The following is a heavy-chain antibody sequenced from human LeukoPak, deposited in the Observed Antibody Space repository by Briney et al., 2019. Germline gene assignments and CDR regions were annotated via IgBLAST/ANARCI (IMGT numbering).Heavy chain of an antibody. D-gene: IGHD3-10*01. CDR2: IYSGGST. CDR1: GFTVSSNY. V-gene: IGHV3-53*01. Sequence: GGSLRLSCAASGFTVSSNYMSWVRQAPGKGLEWVSVIYSGGSTYYADSVKGRFTISRGNSKNTLYLQMNSLRAEDTAVYYCAREQGVPPGYYYYMDVWGKGTTVTVSS. CDR3: AREQGVPPGYYYYMDV. J-gene: IGHJ6*03.